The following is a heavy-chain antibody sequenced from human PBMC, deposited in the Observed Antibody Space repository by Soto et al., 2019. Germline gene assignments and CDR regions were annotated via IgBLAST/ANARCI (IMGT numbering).Heavy chain of an antibody. CDR1: GFTFRTYW. D-gene: IGHD6-6*01. Sequence: GGSLRLSCSASGFTFRTYWMHWVRQAPGKGLVWVSRISSDGGNTNYADSVKGRFTVSRDNAKNTLYLQMNSLRAEGTAVYFCTSEYSRSYYFDYWGQGTLVTVSS. CDR3: TSEYSRSYYFDY. J-gene: IGHJ4*02. V-gene: IGHV3-74*01. CDR2: ISSDGGNT.